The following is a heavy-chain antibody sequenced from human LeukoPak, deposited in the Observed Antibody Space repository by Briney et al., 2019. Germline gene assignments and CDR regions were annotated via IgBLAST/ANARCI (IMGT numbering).Heavy chain of an antibody. D-gene: IGHD7-27*01. CDR2: IHHSGVT. V-gene: IGHV4-38-2*01. CDR3: ARYTGTNWGYSFDS. Sequence: PSETLSLTCDVSGYSISSGYYWSWIRQPQGKGLEWIATIHHSGVTYYNPSLKSQFTISVDTSKNQFSLKLSSVTAAGTAVYYCARYTGTNWGYSFDSWGQGTLVTVSS. CDR1: GYSISSGYY. J-gene: IGHJ4*02.